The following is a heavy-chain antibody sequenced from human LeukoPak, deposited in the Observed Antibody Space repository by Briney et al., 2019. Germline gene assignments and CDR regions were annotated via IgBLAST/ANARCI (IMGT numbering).Heavy chain of an antibody. CDR1: GYTFTNYG. D-gene: IGHD2-21*01. J-gene: IGHJ6*03. Sequence: ASVKVSCKASGYTFTNYGFSWVRQAPGRGLEWMGWISVYNAKTTYAHNLQGRFTMTTDTSTSTAYMELRSLRSDDTAVYYCARDGPGDSDYYYYYMDVWGKGATVIVSS. V-gene: IGHV1-18*01. CDR3: ARDGPGDSDYYYYYMDV. CDR2: ISVYNAKT.